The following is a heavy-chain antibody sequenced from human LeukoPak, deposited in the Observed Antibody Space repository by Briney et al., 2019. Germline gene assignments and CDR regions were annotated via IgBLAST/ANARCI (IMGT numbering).Heavy chain of an antibody. CDR2: IWYDGSNK. Sequence: GGSLRLSCAASEFTFSSYGMHWVRQAPGKGLEWVAVIWYDGSNKYYADSVKGRFTISRDNSKNTLYLQMNSLRAEDTAVYYCARSAGRYDILTGSDYWGQGTLVTVSS. CDR3: ARSAGRYDILTGSDY. J-gene: IGHJ4*02. V-gene: IGHV3-33*08. D-gene: IGHD3-9*01. CDR1: EFTFSSYG.